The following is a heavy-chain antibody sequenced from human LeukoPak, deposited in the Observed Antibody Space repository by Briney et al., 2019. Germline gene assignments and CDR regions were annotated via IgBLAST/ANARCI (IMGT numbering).Heavy chain of an antibody. D-gene: IGHD2-21*02. J-gene: IGHJ3*02. CDR3: ARDLGVVTAYDDAFDI. V-gene: IGHV1-18*04. CDR1: GYTFTGYY. Sequence: ASVKVSCKASGYTFTGYYMHWVRQAPGQGLEWMGWISAYNGNTNYAQKLQGRVTMTTDASTSTAYMELRSLRSDDTAVYYCARDLGVVTAYDDAFDIWGQGTMVTVSS. CDR2: ISAYNGNT.